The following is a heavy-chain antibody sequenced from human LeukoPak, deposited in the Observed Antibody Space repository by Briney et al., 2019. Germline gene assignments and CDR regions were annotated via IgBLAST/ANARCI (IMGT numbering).Heavy chain of an antibody. CDR2: IYFGGSGGT. CDR1: GGSFSSTNYF. V-gene: IGHV4-39*07. CDR3: AREGYDFWSGYSHTIDY. D-gene: IGHD3-3*01. Sequence: SETLSLTCTVSGGSFSSTNYFWGWIRQPPGKGLEWIGTIYFGGSGGTYYNPSLKSRVTISVDTSKNQFSLKLSSVTAADTAVYYCAREGYDFWSGYSHTIDYWGQGTLVTVSS. J-gene: IGHJ4*02.